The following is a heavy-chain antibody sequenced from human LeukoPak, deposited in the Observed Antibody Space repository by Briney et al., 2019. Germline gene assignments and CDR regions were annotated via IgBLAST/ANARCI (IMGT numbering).Heavy chain of an antibody. J-gene: IGHJ4*02. CDR3: ARDSGLGELWFGEFHTGFDY. CDR1: GYTFTSYY. D-gene: IGHD3-10*01. CDR2: INPSGGST. V-gene: IGHV1-46*01. Sequence: ASVKVSCKASGYTFTSYYMHWVRQAPGQGLEWMGIINPSGGSTSYAQKFQGRVTMTRDTSTSRVYMELSSLRSEDTAVYYCARDSGLGELWFGEFHTGFDYWGQGTLVTVSS.